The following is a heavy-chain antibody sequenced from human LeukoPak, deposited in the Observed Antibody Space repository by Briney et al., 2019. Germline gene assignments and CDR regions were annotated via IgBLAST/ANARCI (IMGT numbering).Heavy chain of an antibody. V-gene: IGHV3-15*01. CDR1: GFSFSSNS. Sequence: PGGSLRLSCTASGFSFSSNSMNWVRQAPGKGLEWVGRIKSKTDGGTTDYAAPVKGRFTISRDDSKNTLYLQMNSMKTEDTAVYYCTTGVGSGWYPYWGQGTLVTVSS. J-gene: IGHJ4*02. CDR3: TTGVGSGWYPY. CDR2: IKSKTDGGTT. D-gene: IGHD6-19*01.